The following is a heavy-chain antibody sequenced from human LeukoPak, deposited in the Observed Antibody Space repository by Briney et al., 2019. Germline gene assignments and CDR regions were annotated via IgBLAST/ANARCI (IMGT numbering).Heavy chain of an antibody. CDR3: ARGSASGSRYPFDY. CDR2: INPNGGGT. CDR1: GYTFTDFY. Sequence: GASVEVSCKSSGYTFTDFYIHWVRQAPGQGLEWMGWINPNGGGTNYAQKFQGSVTMTRDTSISTAYMELSSLTSDDTAVYSCARGSASGSRYPFDYWGQGTLVTVSS. V-gene: IGHV1-2*02. D-gene: IGHD3-10*01. J-gene: IGHJ4*02.